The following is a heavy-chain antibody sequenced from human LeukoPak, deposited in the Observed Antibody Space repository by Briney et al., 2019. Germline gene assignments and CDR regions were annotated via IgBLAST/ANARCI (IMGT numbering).Heavy chain of an antibody. CDR1: GFTFNTYS. Sequence: GGSLRLSCAASGFTFNTYSMNWVRQAPGKGLAWISYISSSGDTIYYTESVQGRFTISRDNAKSSLYLQMNTLRAEDTAMYYCAKDAQPRSRWFDPWGQGTLVTVSS. CDR3: AKDAQPRSRWFDP. V-gene: IGHV3-48*01. J-gene: IGHJ5*02. D-gene: IGHD1-14*01. CDR2: ISSSGDTI.